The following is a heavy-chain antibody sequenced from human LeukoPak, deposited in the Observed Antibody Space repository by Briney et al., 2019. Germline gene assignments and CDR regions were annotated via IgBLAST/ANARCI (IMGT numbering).Heavy chain of an antibody. Sequence: GGSLRLSCAASGFTFSSYWMSWVRQAPGKGLEWVSNIKQDGSEKYYVDSVKGRFTISRDNAKNSLYLQMNSLRAEDTAVYYCARDFRGELPARHDYYFDYWGQGTLVTVSS. D-gene: IGHD1-7*01. CDR2: IKQDGSEK. CDR1: GFTFSSYW. CDR3: ARDFRGELPARHDYYFDY. V-gene: IGHV3-7*01. J-gene: IGHJ4*02.